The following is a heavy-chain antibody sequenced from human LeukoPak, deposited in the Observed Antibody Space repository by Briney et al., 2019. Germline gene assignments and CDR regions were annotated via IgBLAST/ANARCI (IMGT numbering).Heavy chain of an antibody. J-gene: IGHJ4*02. Sequence: ASVKVSCKASGYTFTSYYMHWVRQAPGQGLEWMGIINPSGGSTSYAQKFQGRVTMTRDTSTSTVYMELSSLRSEGTAVYYCARAQGRGTDSSGYSYWGQGTPVTVSS. CDR3: ARAQGRGTDSSGYSY. CDR2: INPSGGST. V-gene: IGHV1-46*01. CDR1: GYTFTSYY. D-gene: IGHD3-22*01.